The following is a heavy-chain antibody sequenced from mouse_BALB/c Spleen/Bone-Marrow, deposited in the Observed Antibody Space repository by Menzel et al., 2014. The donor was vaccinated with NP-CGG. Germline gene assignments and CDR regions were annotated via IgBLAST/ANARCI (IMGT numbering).Heavy chain of an antibody. V-gene: IGHV1-9*01. CDR3: GRGGVRGGYWYFDV. CDR1: GYTFSSYW. Sequence: QVQLQQSGAELMKPGASVKISCKATGYTFSSYWIEWVKQRPGHGLEWIGEILPGSGSTNYNEKFKGKATFTADTSSNTAYMQPSSLTAEDSAVYDCGRGGVRGGYWYFDVWGAGTTVTVSS. CDR2: ILPGSGST. D-gene: IGHD2-14*01. J-gene: IGHJ1*01.